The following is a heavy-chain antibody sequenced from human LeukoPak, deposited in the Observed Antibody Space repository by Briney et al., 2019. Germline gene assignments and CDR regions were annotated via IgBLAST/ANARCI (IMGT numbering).Heavy chain of an antibody. CDR1: GGSISSSSYY. V-gene: IGHV4-39*07. Sequence: SETLSLTCTVSGGSISSSSYYWVWIRQPPAPGLEWIGGIYYSGSTYYNPSLKSRVTISVDTSKNQFSLKLSSVTAADTAVYYCARDGKIAAAASFDYWGQGTLVTVSS. J-gene: IGHJ4*02. CDR2: IYYSGST. D-gene: IGHD6-13*01. CDR3: ARDGKIAAAASFDY.